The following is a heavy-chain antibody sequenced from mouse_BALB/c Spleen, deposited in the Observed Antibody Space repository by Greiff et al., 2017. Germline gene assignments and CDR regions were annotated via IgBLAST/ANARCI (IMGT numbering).Heavy chain of an antibody. CDR3: ARAETARATWFAY. CDR1: GYTFTDYA. Sequence: VQLQQSGAELVRPGVSVKISCKGSGYTFTDYAMHWVKQSHAKSLEWIGVISTYYGDASYNQKFKGKATMTVDKSSSTAYMELARLTSEDSAIYYCARAETARATWFAYWGQGTLVTVSA. V-gene: IGHV1S137*01. CDR2: ISTYYGDA. J-gene: IGHJ3*01. D-gene: IGHD3-2*01.